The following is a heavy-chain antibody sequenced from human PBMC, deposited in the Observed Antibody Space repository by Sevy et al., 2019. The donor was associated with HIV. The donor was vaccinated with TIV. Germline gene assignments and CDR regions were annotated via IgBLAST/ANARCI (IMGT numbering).Heavy chain of an antibody. D-gene: IGHD3-10*01. Sequence: GGSLRLSCAASGFTFSSYAMSWVRQAPGKGLEWVSAISGSGGSTYYADSVKGRFTISRDNSKNTLYLQMNSLRAEDTAVYYCAKVSGSGSHHLLDYWGQGTLVTVSS. CDR2: ISGSGGST. J-gene: IGHJ4*02. CDR3: AKVSGSGSHHLLDY. CDR1: GFTFSSYA. V-gene: IGHV3-23*01.